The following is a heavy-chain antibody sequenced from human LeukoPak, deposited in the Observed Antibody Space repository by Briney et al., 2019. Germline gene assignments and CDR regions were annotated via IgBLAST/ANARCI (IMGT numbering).Heavy chain of an antibody. D-gene: IGHD3-16*02. CDR2: ISSSSSYI. V-gene: IGHV3-21*04. CDR3: ARSHMITFGGVIVIHRGYFDY. CDR1: GFTFSSYW. Sequence: PGGSLRLSCAASGFTFSSYWMSWVRQAPGKGLEWVSSISSSSSYIYYADSVKGRFTISRDNAKNSLYLQMNSLRAEDTAVYYCARSHMITFGGVIVIHRGYFDYWGQGTLVTVSS. J-gene: IGHJ4*02.